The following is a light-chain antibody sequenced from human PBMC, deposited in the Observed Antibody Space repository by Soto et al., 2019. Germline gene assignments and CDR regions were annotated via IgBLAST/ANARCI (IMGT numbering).Light chain of an antibody. CDR2: DVS. Sequence: QSALTQPRSVSGSPGQSVTISCTGTSRDVGGYNYVSWYQQHPGKAPKLMIYDVSKRPSGVPDRFSGSKSGNTASLTISGLQAEDEADYYCCSYAGTLVVFGGGTKLTVL. CDR1: SRDVGGYNY. CDR3: CSYAGTLVV. J-gene: IGLJ2*01. V-gene: IGLV2-11*01.